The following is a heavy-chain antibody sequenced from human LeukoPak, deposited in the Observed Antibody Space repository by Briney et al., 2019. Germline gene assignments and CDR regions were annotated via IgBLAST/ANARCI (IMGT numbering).Heavy chain of an antibody. J-gene: IGHJ6*02. Sequence: SQTLSLTCTVSGGSLSSGGYYWSWIRQPPGKGLEWIGEINHSGSTNYNPSLKSRVTISVDTSKNQFSLKLSSVTAADTAVYYCARGPLTVTHYYYGMDVWGQGTTVTVSS. CDR1: GGSLSSGGYY. D-gene: IGHD4-11*01. CDR3: ARGPLTVTHYYYGMDV. V-gene: IGHV4-34*01. CDR2: INHSGST.